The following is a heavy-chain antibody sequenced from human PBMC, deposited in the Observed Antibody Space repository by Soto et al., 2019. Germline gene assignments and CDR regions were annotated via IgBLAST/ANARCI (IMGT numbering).Heavy chain of an antibody. CDR1: GGSVSSGSYY. J-gene: IGHJ4*02. Sequence: PXETLSLTCTVSGGSVSSGSYYWSWIRQPPGKGLEWIGYIYYSGSTNYNPSLKSRVTISVDTSKNQFSLKLSSVTAADTAVYYCARVSSSWLRYFDSWGQGTLVTVSS. CDR3: ARVSSSWLRYFDS. CDR2: IYYSGST. D-gene: IGHD6-13*01. V-gene: IGHV4-61*01.